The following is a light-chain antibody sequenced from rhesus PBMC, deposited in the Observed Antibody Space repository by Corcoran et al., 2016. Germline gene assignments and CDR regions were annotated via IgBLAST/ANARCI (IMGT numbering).Light chain of an antibody. Sequence: QAALTQPRSVSGSPGQSVTISCTGTASDIGDDNSVSWYQQHPDTAPKLLIYEVIKRPTGVSDRFSGSKSDNTASLTISGLQTEDEADYHYSSYTGSNTFVFGTGTRLTVL. CDR3: SSYTGSNTFV. V-gene: IGLV2-32*02. CDR2: EVI. CDR1: ASDIGDDNS. J-gene: IGLJ1*01.